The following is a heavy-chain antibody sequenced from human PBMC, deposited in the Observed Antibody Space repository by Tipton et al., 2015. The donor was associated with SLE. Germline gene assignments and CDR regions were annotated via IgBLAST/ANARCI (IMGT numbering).Heavy chain of an antibody. D-gene: IGHD2-2*01. J-gene: IGHJ6*02. CDR1: GYTFTGYY. CDR3: ARDKHIVVVPADTGGMDV. V-gene: IGHV1-69*05. Sequence: QSGAEVKKPGASVKVSCKASGYTFTGYYMHWVRQAPGQGLEWMGGIIPIFGTANYAQKFQGRVTITTDESTSTAYMDLSSLRSEDTAVYYCARDKHIVVVPADTGGMDVWGQGTTVTVSS. CDR2: IIPIFGTA.